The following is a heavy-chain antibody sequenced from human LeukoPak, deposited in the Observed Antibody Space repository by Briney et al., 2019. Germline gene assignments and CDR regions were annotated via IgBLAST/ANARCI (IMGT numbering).Heavy chain of an antibody. D-gene: IGHD3-22*01. Sequence: PSETLSLTCTVSGGSISSYYWSWIRQPPGRGLEWIGNVYYSGSTIYNPSLKSRVTISVDTSKNQFSLRLSSVTAADTAVYYCARHRQYYYDSSGPKYYFDYWGQGTLVTVSS. CDR3: ARHRQYYYDSSGPKYYFDY. CDR2: VYYSGST. CDR1: GGSISSYY. V-gene: IGHV4-59*08. J-gene: IGHJ4*02.